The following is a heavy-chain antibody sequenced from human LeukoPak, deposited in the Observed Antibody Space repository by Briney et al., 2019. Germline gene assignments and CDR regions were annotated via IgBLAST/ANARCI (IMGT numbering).Heavy chain of an antibody. CDR2: INPNSGGT. V-gene: IGHV1-2*02. CDR3: GGRRIRGEGMDV. Sequence: VASVKVSCKASGYTFTGYYMHWVRQAPGQGLEWMGWINPNSGGTNYAQKFQGRVTMTRDTSISTAYMEQSRLRTADPAAYYCGGRRIRGEGMDVWGQGTTVTVSS. CDR1: GYTFTGYY. D-gene: IGHD3-16*01. J-gene: IGHJ6*02.